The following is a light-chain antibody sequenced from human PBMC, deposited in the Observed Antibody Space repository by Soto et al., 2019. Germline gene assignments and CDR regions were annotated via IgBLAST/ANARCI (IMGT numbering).Light chain of an antibody. CDR3: QQRSKWPIT. CDR1: QTINSW. Sequence: DIQITQSPSTLSGSVGDRVTITCRASQTINSWLAWYQQKPGKAPKLLIYKASTLKSGVPSRFSGSGSGTEFTLTISSLEPEDFAVYYCQQRSKWPITFGQGTRLEIK. V-gene: IGKV1-5*03. J-gene: IGKJ5*01. CDR2: KAS.